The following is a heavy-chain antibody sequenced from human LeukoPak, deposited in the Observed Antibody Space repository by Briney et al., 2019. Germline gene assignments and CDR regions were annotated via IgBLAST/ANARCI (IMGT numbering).Heavy chain of an antibody. CDR3: ARARYSILTDSPASGYDV. V-gene: IGHV4-59*01. CDR1: GDSIGVFY. Sequence: SETLSLTCTFSGDSIGVFYWNWIRQPPGKGLEWIGCVYQTGSTNYNPSLKSRVTISLDTSKNQFSLKLTSVTAADTALYFCARARYSILTDSPASGYDVWGQGRMVTVS. CDR2: VYQTGST. J-gene: IGHJ3*01. D-gene: IGHD3-9*01.